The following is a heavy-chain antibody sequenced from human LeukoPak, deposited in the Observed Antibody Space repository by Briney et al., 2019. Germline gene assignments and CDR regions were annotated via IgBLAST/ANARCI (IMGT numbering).Heavy chain of an antibody. D-gene: IGHD5-24*01. V-gene: IGHV3-66*01. CDR3: ARDGRWLQLAPDAFDI. J-gene: IGHJ3*02. CDR2: IYSGDST. Sequence: GGSLRLSCAASGFTVSSNYMTWVRQAPGKGLEWVSLIYSGDSTYYADSVKGRFTMSRDNSKNTLYLQMNSLRVEDTAVYYCARDGRWLQLAPDAFDIWGQGTMVSVSS. CDR1: GFTVSSNY.